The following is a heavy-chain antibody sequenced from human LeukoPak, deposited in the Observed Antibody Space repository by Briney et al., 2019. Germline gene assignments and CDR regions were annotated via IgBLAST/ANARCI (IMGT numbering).Heavy chain of an antibody. Sequence: ASVKVSCKASGYTFIGYYMHWVRQAPGQGLEWMGGFDPEDGETIYAQKFQGRVTMTEDTSTDTAYMELSSLRSEDTAVYYCARRGFGVVFDAFDIWGQGTMVTVSS. V-gene: IGHV1-24*01. D-gene: IGHD3-3*01. J-gene: IGHJ3*02. CDR3: ARRGFGVVFDAFDI. CDR2: FDPEDGET. CDR1: GYTFIGYY.